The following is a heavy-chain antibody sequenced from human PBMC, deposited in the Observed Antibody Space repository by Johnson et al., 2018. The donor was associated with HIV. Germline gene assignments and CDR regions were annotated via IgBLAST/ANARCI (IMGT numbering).Heavy chain of an antibody. J-gene: IGHJ3*01. V-gene: IGHV3-30*02. Sequence: QVQPVESGGGVVQPGASPGVSCVASGFTFSSYGMHWVRQAPGKGLEWVAFIRYDGSNKYYADSVKGRFTISRDNSTNTLYLQMNSLKIEDTAVYYCTAPLGRFRDLLGAFDLWGQGTMVTVSS. CDR3: TAPLGRFRDLLGAFDL. D-gene: IGHD3-10*01. CDR2: IRYDGSNK. CDR1: GFTFSSYG.